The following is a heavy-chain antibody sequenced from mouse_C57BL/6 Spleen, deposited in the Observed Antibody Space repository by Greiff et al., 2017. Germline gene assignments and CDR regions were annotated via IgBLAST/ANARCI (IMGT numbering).Heavy chain of an antibody. CDR1: GYAFSSSW. CDR3: AKGTTTVHFDY. V-gene: IGHV1-82*01. Sequence: VQLVESGPELVKPGASVKISCKASGYAFSSSWMNWVKQRPGKGLEWIGRIYPGDGDTNYNGKFKGKATLTADKSSSTAYMQLSSLTSEDSAVYFCAKGTTTVHFDYWGQGTTLTVSS. CDR2: IYPGDGDT. J-gene: IGHJ2*01. D-gene: IGHD1-1*01.